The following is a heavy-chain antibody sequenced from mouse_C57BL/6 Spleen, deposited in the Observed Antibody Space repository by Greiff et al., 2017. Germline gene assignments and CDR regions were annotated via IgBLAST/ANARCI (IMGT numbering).Heavy chain of an antibody. V-gene: IGHV1-85*01. Sequence: QVQLQQSGPELVKPGASVKLSCKASGYTFTSYDINWVKQRPGQGLEWIGWIYPRDGSTKYNEKFKGKATLTVDTSSSTAYMELHSLTSEDSAVYCCARRGGPYYYGSSYGGYLDVWGTGTTVTVSS. D-gene: IGHD1-1*01. CDR3: ARRGGPYYYGSSYGGYLDV. J-gene: IGHJ1*03. CDR1: GYTFTSYD. CDR2: IYPRDGST.